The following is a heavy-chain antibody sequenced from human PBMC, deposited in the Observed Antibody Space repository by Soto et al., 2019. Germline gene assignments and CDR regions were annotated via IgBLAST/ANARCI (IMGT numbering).Heavy chain of an antibody. Sequence: QVQLVQSGAEVKKPGASVKVSCKASGYSFTSYAIYWVRQAPGQRLEWMGWINAGNGNTKYSQKLQGRVTFTGDTSASTAHMELSSLRSEHTAVYFCARGVENIVVVLDVFGYYGMDVWGQGTTVTVSS. V-gene: IGHV1-3*01. CDR2: INAGNGNT. CDR3: ARGVENIVVVLDVFGYYGMDV. CDR1: GYSFTSYA. D-gene: IGHD2-2*01. J-gene: IGHJ6*02.